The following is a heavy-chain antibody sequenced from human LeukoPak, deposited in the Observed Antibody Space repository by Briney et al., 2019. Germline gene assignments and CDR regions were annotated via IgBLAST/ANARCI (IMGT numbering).Heavy chain of an antibody. D-gene: IGHD4-23*01. CDR2: ISGSGGST. V-gene: IGHV3-23*01. CDR1: KFTFSNYA. Sequence: GGSLRLSCAASKFTFSNYAMNWVRQAPGKGLEWVSGISGSGGSTYYADSVKGRFTISRDNSKNTLYLQMNSLRDGDTAVYYCAKGVTFIVTAVDYWGQGTLVTVSS. CDR3: AKGVTFIVTAVDY. J-gene: IGHJ4*02.